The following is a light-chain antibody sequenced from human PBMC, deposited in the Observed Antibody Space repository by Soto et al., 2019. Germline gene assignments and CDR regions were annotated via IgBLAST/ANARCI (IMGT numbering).Light chain of an antibody. CDR2: AAS. J-gene: IGKJ1*01. CDR1: QSVSSS. V-gene: IGKV1-5*01. CDR3: QQYGGSSWT. Sequence: DIQMTQSPYTLSAFVGDRVTITCRASQSVSSSLAWYQQKPGKAPKLLIYAASTLESGVSSRFSGSGFGTEFTLTISSLQPDDFATYYCQQYGGSSWTFGQGTKVEIK.